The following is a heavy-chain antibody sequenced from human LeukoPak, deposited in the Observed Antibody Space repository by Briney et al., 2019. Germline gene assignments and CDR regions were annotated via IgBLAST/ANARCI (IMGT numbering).Heavy chain of an antibody. V-gene: IGHV3-30-3*01. J-gene: IGHJ3*02. CDR3: PSSWHDDAFDI. CDR1: GFTFSSYA. CDR2: ISYDGSNK. Sequence: GGSLRLSCAASGFTFSSYAMHWVRQAPGKGLEWVAVISYDGSNKYYADSVKGRFTISRDNSKNTLYLQMNSLRAEDTAVYYCPSSWHDDAFDIWGQGTMVTVSS.